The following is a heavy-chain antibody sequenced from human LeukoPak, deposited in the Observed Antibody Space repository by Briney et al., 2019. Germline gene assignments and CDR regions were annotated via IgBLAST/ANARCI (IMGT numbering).Heavy chain of an antibody. CDR2: IYYTGST. D-gene: IGHD3-22*01. Sequence: SETLSLTCSVSGGSISSYYWSWIRQPPGKGLEWIGYIYYTGSTNNNPSLKSRVTMSVDTSKNQFSLKLISVTAADTAVYYCARMRHLYDSSGYLGGDYYYYGLDVWGQGTTVTVSS. J-gene: IGHJ6*02. V-gene: IGHV4-59*08. CDR3: ARMRHLYDSSGYLGGDYYYYGLDV. CDR1: GGSISSYY.